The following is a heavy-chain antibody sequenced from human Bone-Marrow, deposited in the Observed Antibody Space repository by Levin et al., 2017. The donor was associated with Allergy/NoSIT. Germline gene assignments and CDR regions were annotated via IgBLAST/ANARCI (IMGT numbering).Heavy chain of an antibody. CDR2: INPVNGNT. Sequence: ASVKVSCKASGYSFTHYAIHWVRQAPGQRLEWMGWINPVNGNTKYSQNFQGRVTITKDTSASTVYVELSSLRSEDTAVYYCAREVIPRGSSRQWLTLDWCDPWGQGTLVTVSS. D-gene: IGHD6-19*01. V-gene: IGHV1-3*01. J-gene: IGHJ5*02. CDR1: GYSFTHYA. CDR3: AREVIPRGSSRQWLTLDWCDP.